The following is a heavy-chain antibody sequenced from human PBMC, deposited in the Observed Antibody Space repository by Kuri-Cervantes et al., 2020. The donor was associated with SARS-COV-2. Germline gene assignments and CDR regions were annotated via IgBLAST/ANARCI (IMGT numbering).Heavy chain of an antibody. CDR3: ARSTPFRRLMVISQGGAFDI. D-gene: IGHD2-8*01. V-gene: IGHV1-2*04. CDR1: GYTFTGYY. CDR2: INPNSGGT. J-gene: IGHJ3*02. Sequence: ASVKVSCKASGYTFTGYYMHWVRQAPGQGLEWMGWINPNSGGTNYAQKFQGWVTMTRDMSISTVYMELSRLRSDDTAVYYCARSTPFRRLMVISQGGAFDIWGQGTMVTVSS.